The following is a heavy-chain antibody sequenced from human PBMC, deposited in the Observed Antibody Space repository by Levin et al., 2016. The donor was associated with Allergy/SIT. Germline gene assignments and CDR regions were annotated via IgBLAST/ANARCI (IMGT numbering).Heavy chain of an antibody. Sequence: GESLKISCAASGLTFSSYAMHWVRQAPGKGLEWLAVILYDGTSQYYADSVKGRFTISRDNAKNTLYLQMNSLRAEDSAMYYCARDYYGSGSYYMDYWGQGTLVTVSS. CDR1: GLTFSSYA. CDR3: ARDYYGSGSYYMDY. CDR2: ILYDGTSQ. J-gene: IGHJ4*02. D-gene: IGHD3-10*01. V-gene: IGHV3-30*03.